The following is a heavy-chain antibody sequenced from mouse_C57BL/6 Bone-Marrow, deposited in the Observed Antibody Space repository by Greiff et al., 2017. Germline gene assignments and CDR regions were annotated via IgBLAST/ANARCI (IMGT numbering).Heavy chain of an antibody. CDR3: ARWLLLGY. J-gene: IGHJ2*01. D-gene: IGHD2-3*01. Sequence: VMLVESGPELVKPGASVTISCTASGYAFSSSWLTWVKQRPGKGLAWIGRIYPGDGDTNYNGKFKGQATLTADKSSSTAYMQLSSLTSENSAVYFFARWLLLGYWGQGTTLTVSS. CDR1: GYAFSSSW. CDR2: IYPGDGDT. V-gene: IGHV1-82*01.